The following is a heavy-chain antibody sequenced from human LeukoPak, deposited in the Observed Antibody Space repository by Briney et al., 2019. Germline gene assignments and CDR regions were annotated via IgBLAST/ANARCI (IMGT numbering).Heavy chain of an antibody. CDR3: ARAEIIEDIVVVPAAMATYYYYGMDV. CDR1: GGSISGYY. D-gene: IGHD2-2*01. J-gene: IGHJ6*02. Sequence: SETLSLTCTVSGGSISGYYWSWIRQPPGKGLEWIGEINHSGSTNYNPSLKSRVTISVDTSKNQFSLKLSSVTAADTAVYYCARAEIIEDIVVVPAAMATYYYYGMDVWGQGTTVTVSS. CDR2: INHSGST. V-gene: IGHV4-34*01.